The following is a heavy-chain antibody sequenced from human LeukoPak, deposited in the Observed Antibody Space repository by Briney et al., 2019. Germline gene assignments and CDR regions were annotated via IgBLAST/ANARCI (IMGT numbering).Heavy chain of an antibody. CDR3: AKEEGLYYYYSSGYPFDY. CDR1: GFTFSSYA. V-gene: IGHV3-23*01. CDR2: ISGSGGST. Sequence: GGSLRLSCAASGFTFSSYAMSWVRQAPGKGLEWVSAISGSGGSTYYADSVKGRFTISRDNSKNTLYLQMNSLRAEDTAVYYCAKEEGLYYYYSSGYPFDYWGQGTLVTVSS. J-gene: IGHJ4*02. D-gene: IGHD3-22*01.